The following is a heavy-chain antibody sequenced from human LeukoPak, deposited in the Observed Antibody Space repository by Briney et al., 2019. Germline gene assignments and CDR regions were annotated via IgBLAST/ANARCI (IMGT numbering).Heavy chain of an antibody. V-gene: IGHV4-4*02. CDR3: ARDQREELYWGGHCSSGNCPVYGMDV. Sequence: SETLSLTCAVSGDSISSRTWWSWVRQPPGKGLEWIGEIFHSGSTNYNPFLKSRVTILVDKSKNQFSLKLSSVTAADTAVYYCARDQREELYWGGHCSSGNCPVYGMDVWGKGTTVTVSS. J-gene: IGHJ6*04. CDR1: GDSISSRTW. CDR2: IFHSGST. D-gene: IGHD2-15*01.